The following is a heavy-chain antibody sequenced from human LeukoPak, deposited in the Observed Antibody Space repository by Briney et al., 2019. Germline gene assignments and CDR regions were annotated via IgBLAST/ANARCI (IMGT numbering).Heavy chain of an antibody. CDR3: ARYRAVGPSGAFDI. V-gene: IGHV3-48*02. D-gene: IGHD2-15*01. Sequence: SGGSVRLSCAASSFTFSSYSRDWLRQAPGKGREGVSYISSSSSTIYYADSVKGRFTNSRDNAKNSLYLQMNSLRDEDTAVYYCARYRAVGPSGAFDIWGQGTMVTVSS. J-gene: IGHJ3*02. CDR2: ISSSSSTI. CDR1: SFTFSSYS.